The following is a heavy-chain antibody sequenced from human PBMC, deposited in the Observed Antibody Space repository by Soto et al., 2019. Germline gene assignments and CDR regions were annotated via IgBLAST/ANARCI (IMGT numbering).Heavy chain of an antibody. J-gene: IGHJ6*02. Sequence: SETLSLTCTVSGGSVSSGSYYWSWLRQPPGKGLEGIGQIYYSGNTNYNPALKIRVSISVDTSKNQFSLELSSVSAADTAVYYCARDICGGDSSDDFYYYAMDVWGQGTTVTVSS. D-gene: IGHD2-21*02. CDR2: IYYSGNT. V-gene: IGHV4-61*01. CDR3: ARDICGGDSSDDFYYYAMDV. CDR1: GGSVSSGSYY.